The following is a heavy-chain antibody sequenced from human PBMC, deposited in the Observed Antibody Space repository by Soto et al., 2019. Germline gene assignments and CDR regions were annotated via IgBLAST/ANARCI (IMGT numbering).Heavy chain of an antibody. D-gene: IGHD3-10*01. CDR3: AKFGPPVAFGELYSN. V-gene: IGHV3-23*01. CDR1: GFTFSSYA. Sequence: GGSLRLSCAASGFTFSSYAMSWVRQAPGKGLEWVSALSGSGGRTYYADSVKGRFTISRDNSKNTLYRQMNSLRAEDTAVYYCAKFGPPVAFGELYSNWGQGTLVTVSS. J-gene: IGHJ4*02. CDR2: LSGSGGRT.